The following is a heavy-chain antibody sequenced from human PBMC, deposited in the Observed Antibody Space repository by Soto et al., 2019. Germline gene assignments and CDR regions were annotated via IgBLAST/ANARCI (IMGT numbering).Heavy chain of an antibody. D-gene: IGHD5-18*01. V-gene: IGHV3-23*01. CDR2: ISGSGGST. J-gene: IGHJ5*01. CDR1: GFTFSSYA. CDR3: AKAGLTSMISWFDP. Sequence: GGSLRLSCAASGFTFSSYAMSWVRQAPGKGLEWVSAISGSGGSTYYADSVKGRFTISRDNSKNTLYVQMNSLRADDTAVYHCAKAGLTSMISWFDPWGQGTLVTVSS.